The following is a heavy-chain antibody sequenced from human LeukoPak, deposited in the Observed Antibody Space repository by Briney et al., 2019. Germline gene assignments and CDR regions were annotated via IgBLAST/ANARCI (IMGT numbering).Heavy chain of an antibody. CDR2: IYPGDSDT. CDR3: ARQDGNSKYYFDY. Sequence: ESLKISCKGSGYSFTYYWIGWVRQMPGKGLEWMGIIYPGDSDTRYRPSFQGQVTISVDTSISTAYLQWSSLKASDTAMYYCARQDGNSKYYFDYWGQGTLVTVSS. CDR1: GYSFTYYW. D-gene: IGHD1-1*01. J-gene: IGHJ4*02. V-gene: IGHV5-51*01.